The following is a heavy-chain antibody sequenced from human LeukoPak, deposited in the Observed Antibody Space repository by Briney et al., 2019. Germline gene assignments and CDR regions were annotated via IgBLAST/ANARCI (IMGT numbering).Heavy chain of an antibody. CDR2: ISGSGGST. Sequence: PGGSLRLSCAASGFTFSSYAMSWVRQAPGKGLEWVSAISGSGGSTYYADSVKGRFTISRDNSKNTLYLQMNSLRAEDTAVYYCAKDRRWSSGWPTGFDYWGQGTLVTVSS. D-gene: IGHD6-19*01. CDR1: GFTFSSYA. CDR3: AKDRRWSSGWPTGFDY. V-gene: IGHV3-23*01. J-gene: IGHJ4*02.